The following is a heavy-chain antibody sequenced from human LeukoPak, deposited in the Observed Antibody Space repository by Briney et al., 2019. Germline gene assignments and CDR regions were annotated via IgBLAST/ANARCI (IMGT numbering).Heavy chain of an antibody. V-gene: IGHV3-21*01. CDR2: ISSSSSYI. J-gene: IGHJ4*02. Sequence: GGSLRLSCAASGFTFSSYSMNWVRQAPGKGLEWVSSISSSSSYICYADSVKGRFTISRDNAKNSLYLQMNSLRAEDTAVYYCARYSSGPFDYWGQGTLVTVSS. CDR3: ARYSSGPFDY. CDR1: GFTFSSYS. D-gene: IGHD6-25*01.